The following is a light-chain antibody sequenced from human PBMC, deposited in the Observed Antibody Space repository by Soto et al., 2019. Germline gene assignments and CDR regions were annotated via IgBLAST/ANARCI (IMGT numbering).Light chain of an antibody. Sequence: QSALTQPASVSGSPGQSIAISCTGTSSDVGSYNSVSWYQQYPGKAPKLMIHDVNNRPSGISDRFSGSKSGKTASLTISGLHAEEEADYYFSSFTYRTSYVFGTGTKLTVL. V-gene: IGLV2-14*03. CDR2: DVN. J-gene: IGLJ1*01. CDR1: SSDVGSYNS. CDR3: SSFTYRTSYV.